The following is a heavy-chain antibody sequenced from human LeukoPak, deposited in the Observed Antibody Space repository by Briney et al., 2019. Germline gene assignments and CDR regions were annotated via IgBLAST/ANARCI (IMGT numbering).Heavy chain of an antibody. D-gene: IGHD5-12*01. CDR3: TRHDVAATRADY. CDR1: GFTVRDNY. V-gene: IGHV3-66*04. CDR2: IYSGGNT. Sequence: GGSLRLSCAASGFTVRDNYMSWVRQAPGKGLEWGSLIYSGGNTFYPDSVRGRFTISRDNSKNTLYLQMNSLRAEDTAVYYCTRHDVAATRADYWGQGTLVTVSS. J-gene: IGHJ4*02.